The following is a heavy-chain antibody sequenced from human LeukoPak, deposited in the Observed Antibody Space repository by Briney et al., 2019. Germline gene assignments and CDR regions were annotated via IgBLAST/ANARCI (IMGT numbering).Heavy chain of an antibody. CDR1: GFTFSDYE. CDR3: ARETPDLLDFDY. J-gene: IGHJ4*02. Sequence: GGSLLLSCAASGFTFSDYEMDRGRQAPGRGLEWVSYISSSGSTIYYADSVKGRFTISRDNAKNSLYLQMNSLRAEDTAVYYCARETPDLLDFDYWGQGTLVTVSS. V-gene: IGHV3-48*03. CDR2: ISSSGSTI.